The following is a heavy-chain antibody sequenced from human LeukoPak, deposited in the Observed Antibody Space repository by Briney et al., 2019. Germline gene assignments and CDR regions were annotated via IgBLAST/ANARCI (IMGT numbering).Heavy chain of an antibody. CDR2: TRDKAKSYTT. CDR3: ARDTHVAMDV. D-gene: IGHD2-21*01. CDR1: GFTFSDHY. V-gene: IGHV3-72*01. Sequence: GGSLRLSCAASGFTFSDHYMNWVRQAPGKGLEWVSRTRDKAKSYTTEYAASVKGRFTVTRDDSKNSLSLQMNNVKTEDTAVYYCARDTHVAMDVWGKGTTVTVSS. J-gene: IGHJ6*04.